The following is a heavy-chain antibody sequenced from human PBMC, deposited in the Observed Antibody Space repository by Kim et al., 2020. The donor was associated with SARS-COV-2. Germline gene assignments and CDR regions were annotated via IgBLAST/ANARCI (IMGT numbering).Heavy chain of an antibody. J-gene: IGHJ3*02. CDR3: ARDAPDPTSAFDI. V-gene: IGHV1-69*01. Sequence: YAQKFQGRVTITADESTSTAYMELSSLRSEDTAVYYCARDAPDPTSAFDIWGQGTMVTVSS.